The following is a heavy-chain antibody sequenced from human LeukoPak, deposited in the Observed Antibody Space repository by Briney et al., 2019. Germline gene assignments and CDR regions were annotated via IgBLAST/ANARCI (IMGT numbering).Heavy chain of an antibody. D-gene: IGHD3-10*01. Sequence: ASGTVSCKASGYILRRYYMHWVRQAPGQGLEWMGILNPNDGSTIYSQKFRGRVTMTRDMSTSTVDMQLSSLRSEDTAVYYCARGPYGSGNLDYWGQGTLVTVSS. CDR3: ARGPYGSGNLDY. V-gene: IGHV1-46*01. CDR2: LNPNDGST. CDR1: GYILRRYY. J-gene: IGHJ4*02.